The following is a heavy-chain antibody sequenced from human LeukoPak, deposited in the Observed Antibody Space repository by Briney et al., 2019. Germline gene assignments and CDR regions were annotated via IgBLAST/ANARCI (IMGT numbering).Heavy chain of an antibody. CDR1: GFTFSSYS. Sequence: GGSLRLSCAASGFTFSSYSMNWVRQAPGKVLEWVSSISSSSSYIYYADSVKGRFTISRDNAKNSLYLQMNSLRAEDTAVYYCAREADDAYYYDSSGYYHDAFDIWGQGTMVTVSS. D-gene: IGHD3-22*01. V-gene: IGHV3-21*01. CDR3: AREADDAYYYDSSGYYHDAFDI. J-gene: IGHJ3*02. CDR2: ISSSSSYI.